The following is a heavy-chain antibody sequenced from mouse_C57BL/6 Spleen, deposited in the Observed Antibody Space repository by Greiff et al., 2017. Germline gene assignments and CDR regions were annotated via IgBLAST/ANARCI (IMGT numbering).Heavy chain of an antibody. J-gene: IGHJ1*03. D-gene: IGHD1-1*01. CDR3: AREDYGSSYYFDV. Sequence: EVMLVESEGGLVQPGSSMKLSCTASGFTFSDYYMAWVRQVPEKGLEWVANINYDGSSTYYLDSLKSRFIISRDNAKNILYLQMSSLKSEDTATYYCAREDYGSSYYFDVWGTGTTVTVSS. CDR1: GFTFSDYY. V-gene: IGHV5-16*01. CDR2: INYDGSST.